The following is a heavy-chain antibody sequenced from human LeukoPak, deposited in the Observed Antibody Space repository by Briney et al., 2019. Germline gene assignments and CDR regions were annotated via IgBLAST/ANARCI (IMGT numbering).Heavy chain of an antibody. CDR3: ARDEHQYYSESSGRFDF. CDR1: GFIFKNYW. V-gene: IGHV3-7*04. Sequence: PGGSLRLSCAGSGFIFKNYWMSWVRQAPGKALEWVATIKQDESEKYYVDSARGRFTISRDNAKNSLYLQMNSLRAEDTAVYYCARDEHQYYSESSGRFDFWGQGVLVTVSS. D-gene: IGHD3-22*01. CDR2: IKQDESEK. J-gene: IGHJ4*02.